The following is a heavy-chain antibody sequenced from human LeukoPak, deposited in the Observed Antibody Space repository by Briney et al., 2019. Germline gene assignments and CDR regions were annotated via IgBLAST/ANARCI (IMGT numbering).Heavy chain of an antibody. D-gene: IGHD4-17*01. CDR3: ARRRDYGDFDF. Sequence: GGSLRLSCAASGFTFSDYYMSWIRQAPGKGLEWVSYISSSGSTIYYADSVKGRFTISRDNAKNSLYLQMNSLRAEDTAMYYCARRRDYGDFDFWGQGTLVTVSS. J-gene: IGHJ4*02. CDR1: GFTFSDYY. V-gene: IGHV3-11*04. CDR2: ISSSGSTI.